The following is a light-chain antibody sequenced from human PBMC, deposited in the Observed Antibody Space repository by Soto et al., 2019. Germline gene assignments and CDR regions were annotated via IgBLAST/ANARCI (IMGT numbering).Light chain of an antibody. J-gene: IGLJ3*02. Sequence: QSVLTQPPSASGSPGQSVTISCTGTSSDVGGYNYVSWYQQHPGKAPKLMIYEVSKRPSGVPDRFSGSKSGNTASLTVSGLQAEDEADYYCAVWDESMTGWVFGGGTKLTVL. CDR2: EVS. CDR3: AVWDESMTGWV. CDR1: SSDVGGYNY. V-gene: IGLV2-8*01.